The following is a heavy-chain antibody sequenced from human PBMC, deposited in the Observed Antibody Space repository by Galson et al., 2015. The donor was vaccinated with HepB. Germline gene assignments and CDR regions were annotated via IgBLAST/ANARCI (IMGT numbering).Heavy chain of an antibody. D-gene: IGHD6-13*01. CDR2: IVVGSGNT. CDR3: AADAGIAAAGYDY. J-gene: IGHJ4*02. CDR1: GFTFTSSA. Sequence: SVKVSCKASGFTFTSSAMQWVRQARGQRLEWIGWIVVGSGNTNYAQKFQERATITRDMSTSTAYMELSSLRSEDTAVYYCAADAGIAAAGYDYWGQGTLVTVSS. V-gene: IGHV1-58*02.